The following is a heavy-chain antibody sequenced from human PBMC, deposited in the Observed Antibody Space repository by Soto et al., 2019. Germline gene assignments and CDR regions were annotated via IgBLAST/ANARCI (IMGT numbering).Heavy chain of an antibody. CDR2: IHPGDSDT. Sequence: PGESLKISWVGAGFSVCRYAVAGVRQVPGKGLEWMGVIHPGDSDTIYSPSFQGQVTISADKSISTAYLQWSSLKASDTAMYYCTLSYGDSYYYYYGMDVWGQGTTVTVSS. D-gene: IGHD4-17*01. CDR1: GFSVCRYA. V-gene: IGHV5-51*01. CDR3: TLSYGDSYYYYYGMDV. J-gene: IGHJ6*02.